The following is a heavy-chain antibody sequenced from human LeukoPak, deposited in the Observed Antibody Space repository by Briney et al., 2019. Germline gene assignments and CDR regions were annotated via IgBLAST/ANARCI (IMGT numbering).Heavy chain of an antibody. Sequence: SVKVSCKASGGTFSSYAISWVRQAPGQGLEWMGGIIPIFGTANYAQKFQGRVTITTDESTSTAYMELSSLRSEDTAVYYCARGGRDGYNFGYWGQGTLVTVSS. CDR3: ARGGRDGYNFGY. V-gene: IGHV1-69*05. CDR2: IIPIFGTA. D-gene: IGHD5-24*01. J-gene: IGHJ4*02. CDR1: GGTFSSYA.